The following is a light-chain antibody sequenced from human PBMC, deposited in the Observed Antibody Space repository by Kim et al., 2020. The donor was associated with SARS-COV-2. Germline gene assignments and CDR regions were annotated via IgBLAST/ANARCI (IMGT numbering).Light chain of an antibody. CDR2: NTN. CDR3: VLYLGSGISM. V-gene: IGLV8-61*01. J-gene: IGLJ3*02. Sequence: GRTITLTCGLTSGSVSTGNYASWFQQTPGQPPRPLIHNTNSRSSGVPDRFSGSILGNKAALTITGAQADDESDYYCVLYLGSGISMFGGGTQLTVL. CDR1: SGSVSTGNY.